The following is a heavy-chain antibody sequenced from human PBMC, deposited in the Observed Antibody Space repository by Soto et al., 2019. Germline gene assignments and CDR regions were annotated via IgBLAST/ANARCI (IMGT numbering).Heavy chain of an antibody. J-gene: IGHJ6*02. CDR1: GYTFTGYY. D-gene: IGHD2-2*01. CDR3: ARRAGYCISTSCYSNYYYGMDV. Sequence: GASVKVSCKASGYTFTGYYMHWLRQATGQGLEWMGWINPNSGNTGYAQKFQGRVTMTRNTSISTAYMELSSLRSEDTAVYYCARRAGYCISTSCYSNYYYGMDVWGQGTTVTV. V-gene: IGHV1-8*02. CDR2: INPNSGNT.